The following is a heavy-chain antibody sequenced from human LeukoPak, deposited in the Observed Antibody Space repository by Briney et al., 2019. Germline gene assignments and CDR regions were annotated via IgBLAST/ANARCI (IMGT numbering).Heavy chain of an antibody. CDR2: IYYNGST. V-gene: IGHV4-39*07. J-gene: IGHJ3*02. CDR1: GGSISSTSYY. Sequence: SETLSLTCTVSGGSISSTSYYWGWIRQSPGKGLEWIGNIYYNGSTYYNPSLKSRVTISVDMSKIQFSLKLSSVTAADTAVYYCAKSLSIAARAFDIWGQGTMVTVSS. CDR3: AKSLSIAARAFDI. D-gene: IGHD6-13*01.